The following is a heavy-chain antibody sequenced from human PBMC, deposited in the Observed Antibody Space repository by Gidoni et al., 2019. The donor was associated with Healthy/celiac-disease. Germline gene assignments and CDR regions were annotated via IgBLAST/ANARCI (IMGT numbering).Heavy chain of an antibody. V-gene: IGHV3-23*01. CDR1: GFTFSSYA. D-gene: IGHD6-19*01. CDR2: IMGSGGST. CDR3: AKDRLGVAVAGTVDY. Sequence: EVQLLESGGGLVQPGGSLRLSCAASGFTFSSYAMSWVRQAPGKGLEWVSAIMGSGGSTYYADSVKGRFTISGDNSKNTLYLQMNSLRAEDTAVYYCAKDRLGVAVAGTVDYWGQGTLVTVSS. J-gene: IGHJ4*02.